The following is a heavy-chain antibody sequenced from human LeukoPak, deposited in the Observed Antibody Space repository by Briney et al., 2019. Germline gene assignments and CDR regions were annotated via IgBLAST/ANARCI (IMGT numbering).Heavy chain of an antibody. CDR2: MNPNSGNT. CDR1: GYTFTSYD. V-gene: IGHV1-8*01. Sequence: ASVKVSSKASGYTFTSYDINWVRQATGQGLEWMGWMNPNSGNTGYAQKFQGRVTMTRNTSISTAYMELSSLRSEDTAVYYCARGLDSSGWYPHYYYYGMDVWGQGTTVTVSS. J-gene: IGHJ6*02. D-gene: IGHD6-19*01. CDR3: ARGLDSSGWYPHYYYYGMDV.